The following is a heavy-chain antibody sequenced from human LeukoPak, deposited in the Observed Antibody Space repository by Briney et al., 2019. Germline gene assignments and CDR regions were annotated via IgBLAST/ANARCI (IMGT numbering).Heavy chain of an antibody. CDR1: GFTFRSYA. V-gene: IGHV3-23*01. D-gene: IGHD3-3*01. CDR2: ISGSGDST. J-gene: IGHJ4*02. Sequence: PGGSLRLSCAASGFTFRSYAMTWVRQAPGKGLEWVSTISGSGDSTYYADSVKGRFTIARDNSKKTLYLQMNSLRAEDTAVYYCAKAKGVDFWSGYIEYWGQGTLVTVSS. CDR3: AKAKGVDFWSGYIEY.